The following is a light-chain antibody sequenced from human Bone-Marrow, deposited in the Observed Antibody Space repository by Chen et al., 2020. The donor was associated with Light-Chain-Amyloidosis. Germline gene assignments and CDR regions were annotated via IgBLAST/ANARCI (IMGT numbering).Light chain of an antibody. V-gene: IGLV2-11*01. CDR2: DVD. Sequence: SALTQPRSVSGSPGQTVTISCTGTSSDVGAYNDVSWYQQHSGEAPKFIIYDVDKRPSGVPDRFSGSKSGNTASLTISGLQPEDDADYYCSSYTGADNLFVFGSGTSVTVL. CDR3: SSYTGADNLFV. CDR1: SSDVGAYND. J-gene: IGLJ1*01.